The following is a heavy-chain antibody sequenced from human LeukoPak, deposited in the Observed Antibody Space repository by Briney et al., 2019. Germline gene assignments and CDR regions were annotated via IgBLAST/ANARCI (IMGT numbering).Heavy chain of an antibody. Sequence: ASVKVSCKASGYSFSSHDINWVRQATGQGLEWMGWMNPKSGNTDHAQKFQGRVTMSRNTSISVAYLELSSLRSEDTAVYYCAKARQGRDIAAAGTPGYWGQGTLVTVSS. CDR2: MNPKSGNT. D-gene: IGHD6-13*01. V-gene: IGHV1-8*01. CDR3: AKARQGRDIAAAGTPGY. J-gene: IGHJ4*02. CDR1: GYSFSSHD.